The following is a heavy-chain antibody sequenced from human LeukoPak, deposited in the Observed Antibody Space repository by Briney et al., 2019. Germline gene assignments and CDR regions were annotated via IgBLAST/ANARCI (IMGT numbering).Heavy chain of an antibody. D-gene: IGHD6-19*01. CDR1: GFTFSSYW. J-gene: IGHJ4*02. Sequence: GGSLRLSCAASGFTFSSYWMHWVRQAPGKGLVWVSRINSDGSSTNYADSVKGRFTISRDNAKNTLYLQINTLRAEDTAVYYCASPIAVAGPYYSDYCGQGTLVTVSS. CDR3: ASPIAVAGPYYSDY. V-gene: IGHV3-74*01. CDR2: INSDGSST.